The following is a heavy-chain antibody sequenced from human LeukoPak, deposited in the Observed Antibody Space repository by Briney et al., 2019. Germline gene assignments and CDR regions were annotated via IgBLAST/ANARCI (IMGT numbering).Heavy chain of an antibody. V-gene: IGHV1-46*01. J-gene: IGHJ3*02. Sequence: ASVKVSCKASGYTFTSYYMHWVRQAPGQGLEWMGIINPSGGSTSYAQKFQGRVTMTRDTSTSTVYMELSSLRSEDTAVYYCARGDYGDLGTNAFDIWGRGTMVTVSS. D-gene: IGHD4-17*01. CDR1: GYTFTSYY. CDR3: ARGDYGDLGTNAFDI. CDR2: INPSGGST.